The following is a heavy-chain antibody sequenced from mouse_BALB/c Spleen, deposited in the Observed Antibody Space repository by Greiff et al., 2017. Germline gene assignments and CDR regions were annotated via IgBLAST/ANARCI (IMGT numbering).Heavy chain of an antibody. CDR1: GFTFSSYG. V-gene: IGHV5-6*01. CDR2: ISSGGSYT. Sequence: EVQGVESGGDLVKPGGSLKLSCAASGFTFSSYGMSWVRQTPDKRLEWVATISSGGSYTYYPDTVTGRFTISSDNAKNTLYLEMSSLRSEDTAMYYCARDRDLLPWGQGTLVTVSA. D-gene: IGHD1-1*01. J-gene: IGHJ3*01. CDR3: ARDRDLLP.